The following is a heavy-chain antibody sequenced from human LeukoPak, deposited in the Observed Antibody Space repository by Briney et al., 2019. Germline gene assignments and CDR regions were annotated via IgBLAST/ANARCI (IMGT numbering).Heavy chain of an antibody. Sequence: PGGFLRLSCAASGFTFDDYGMSWVRQAPGKGLEWVSGINWNGGSTGYADSVKGRFTISRDNAKNSLYLQMNSLRAEDTALYYCARQNSSSWRRTPFDYWGQGTLVTVSS. CDR3: ARQNSSSWRRTPFDY. V-gene: IGHV3-20*04. D-gene: IGHD6-13*01. CDR1: GFTFDDYG. CDR2: INWNGGST. J-gene: IGHJ4*02.